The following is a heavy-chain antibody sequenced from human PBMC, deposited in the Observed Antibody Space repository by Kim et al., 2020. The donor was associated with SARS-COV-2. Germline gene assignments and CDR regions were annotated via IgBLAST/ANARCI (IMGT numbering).Heavy chain of an antibody. D-gene: IGHD3-3*01. V-gene: IGHV4-39*01. Sequence: SETLSLTCTVSGGSISSSSYYWGWIRQPPGKGLEWIGSIYYSGSTYYNPSLKSRVTISVDTSKNQFSLKLSSVTAADTAVYYCARRSYYDFWRGDAFDIWGQGTMVTVSS. CDR2: IYYSGST. CDR3: ARRSYYDFWRGDAFDI. CDR1: GGSISSSSYY. J-gene: IGHJ3*02.